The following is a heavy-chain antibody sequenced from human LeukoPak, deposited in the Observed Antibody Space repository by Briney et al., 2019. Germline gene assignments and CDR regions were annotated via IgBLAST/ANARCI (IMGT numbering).Heavy chain of an antibody. D-gene: IGHD3-22*01. J-gene: IGHJ1*01. CDR3: AGDYYDSSDYPH. Sequence: NASETLSLTCTVSGRSVSDYYWSSIRQPPGMGLEWIGYIYYSGSTNYNPSLKSRVTISVDTSKNQFSLKLSSVTAADTAVYYCAGDYYDSSDYPHWGQGTLATVSS. V-gene: IGHV4-59*08. CDR1: GRSVSDYY. CDR2: IYYSGST.